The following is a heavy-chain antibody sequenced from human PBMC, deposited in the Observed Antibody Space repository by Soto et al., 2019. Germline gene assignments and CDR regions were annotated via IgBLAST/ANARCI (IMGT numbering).Heavy chain of an antibody. CDR2: IYYNGNT. CDR3: ARHGPLTNNWNQLNC. CDR1: GGSISSSPYY. J-gene: IGHJ4*02. Sequence: SETLSLTCTVSGGSISSSPYYWAWIRQPPGKGLQWIGNIYYNGNTFYNPSLRSRVTISIDTSKSQFSLGLSSVTASDTAVYYCARHGPLTNNWNQLNCWGQGALVTVSS. D-gene: IGHD1-1*01. V-gene: IGHV4-39*01.